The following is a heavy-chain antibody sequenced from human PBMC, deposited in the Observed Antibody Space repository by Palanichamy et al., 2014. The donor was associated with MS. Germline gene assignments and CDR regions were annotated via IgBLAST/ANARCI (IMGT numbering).Heavy chain of an antibody. V-gene: IGHV4-38-2*02. CDR3: ARDIPSTVVTPSGYYGMDV. Sequence: QVQLQESGPGTGEAFRRPLSLTCTVSGYSISSGYYWGWIRQPPGKGLEWIGSINHSGSTYYNPSLKSRVTISVDTSKNQFSLKLSSVTAADTAVYYCARDIPSTVVTPSGYYGMDVWGQGTTVTVSS. CDR2: INHSGST. D-gene: IGHD4-23*01. CDR1: GYSISSGYY. J-gene: IGHJ6*02.